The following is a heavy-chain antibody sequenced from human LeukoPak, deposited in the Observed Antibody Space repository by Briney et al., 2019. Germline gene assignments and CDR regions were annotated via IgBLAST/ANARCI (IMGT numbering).Heavy chain of an antibody. CDR3: ARDSFTPAAIKADAFDI. D-gene: IGHD2-2*02. CDR2: IYYSGST. CDR1: GGSISSYY. V-gene: IGHV4-59*01. J-gene: IGHJ3*02. Sequence: PSETLSLTCTVSGGSISSYYWSWIRQPPGKGLEWIGYIYYSGSTNYNPSLKSRVTISVDTSKNQFSLKLSSVTAADTAVYYCARDSFTPAAIKADAFDIWGQGTMVTVSS.